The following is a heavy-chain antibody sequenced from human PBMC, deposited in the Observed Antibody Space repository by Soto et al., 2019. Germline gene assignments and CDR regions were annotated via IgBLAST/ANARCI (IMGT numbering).Heavy chain of an antibody. CDR3: AGDAYSRSFDP. D-gene: IGHD6-13*01. J-gene: IGHJ5*02. Sequence: KTSETLSLTCTVSGGSISSYYWSWIRQPPGKGLEWIGYIYYSGSTNYNPSLKSRVTISVDTSKNQFSLKLSSVTAADTAVYYCAGDAYSRSFDPWGQGTLVTVSS. V-gene: IGHV4-59*01. CDR2: IYYSGST. CDR1: GGSISSYY.